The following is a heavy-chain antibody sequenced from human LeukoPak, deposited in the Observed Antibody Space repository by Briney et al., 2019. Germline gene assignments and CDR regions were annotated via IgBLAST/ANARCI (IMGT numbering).Heavy chain of an antibody. D-gene: IGHD4-17*01. J-gene: IGHJ4*02. CDR3: AKEEDYGDYVGPFDY. Sequence: GGSLRLSCAASGFTFSSYGMHWVRQAPGKGLEWVAVISYDGSNKYYADSVKGRFTISRDNSKNTLYLQMNSLRAEDTAVYYCAKEEDYGDYVGPFDYWGQGTLVTVSS. CDR2: ISYDGSNK. CDR1: GFTFSSYG. V-gene: IGHV3-30*18.